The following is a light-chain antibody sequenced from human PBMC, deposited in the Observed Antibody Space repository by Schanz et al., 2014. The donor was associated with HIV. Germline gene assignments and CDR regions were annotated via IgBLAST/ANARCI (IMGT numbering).Light chain of an antibody. Sequence: QSALTQPTSVSGSPGQSITISCTGARLAFSSSNFVSLDPPHPGQAPRLIIYDVTSRPSGVSARFSGSKTGETASLTISGLQSEDEAEYYCSTYTTSKTWVFGGGTKVTVL. CDR1: RLAFSSSNF. CDR2: DVT. J-gene: IGLJ3*02. V-gene: IGLV2-14*03. CDR3: STYTTSKTWV.